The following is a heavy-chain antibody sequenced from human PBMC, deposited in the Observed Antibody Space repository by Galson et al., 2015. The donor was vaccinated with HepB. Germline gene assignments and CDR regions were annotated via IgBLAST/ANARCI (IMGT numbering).Heavy chain of an antibody. CDR1: GYRFTTHW. J-gene: IGHJ6*03. D-gene: IGHD3-16*01. CDR2: IFPGDSDT. CDR3: ARLGGGMTTSLYYYYYMDV. Sequence: SGAEVKKPGGSLKISCKASGYRFTTHWIGWVRQMPGKGLAWMGIIFPGDSDTRYSPSFQGQVTISVDKSISTAYLQWSSLKAADTAMYYCARLGGGMTTSLYYYYYMDVWAQGTTVTVSS. V-gene: IGHV5-51*03.